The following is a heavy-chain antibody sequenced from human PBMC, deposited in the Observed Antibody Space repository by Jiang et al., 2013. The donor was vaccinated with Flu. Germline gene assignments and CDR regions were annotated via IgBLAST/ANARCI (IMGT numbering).Heavy chain of an antibody. CDR1: GTFSSYA. Sequence: GTFSSYAISWVRQAPGQGLEWMGGIIPIFGTANYAQKFQGRVTITADKSTSTAYMELSSLRSEDTAVYYCAGQTGDAYYYYGMDVWGQGTTVTVSS. CDR2: IIPIFGTA. V-gene: IGHV1-69*06. CDR3: AGQTGDAYYYYGMDV. D-gene: IGHD7-27*01. J-gene: IGHJ6*02.